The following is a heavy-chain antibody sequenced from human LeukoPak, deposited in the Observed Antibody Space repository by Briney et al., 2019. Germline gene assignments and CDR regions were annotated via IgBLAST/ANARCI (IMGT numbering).Heavy chain of an antibody. Sequence: GTSLRLSCAVSGFTMKNFGMHWVRQAPGKGLEWVAVIWYDGSQRHYIDSVKGRFAISSENSMNTLSLEMNGLRVEDTAVYYCVRGADMNYNFENSFYFDSWGQGALVIVSS. V-gene: IGHV3-33*01. D-gene: IGHD3-3*01. CDR2: IWYDGSQR. CDR1: GFTMKNFG. CDR3: VRGADMNYNFENSFYFDS. J-gene: IGHJ4*02.